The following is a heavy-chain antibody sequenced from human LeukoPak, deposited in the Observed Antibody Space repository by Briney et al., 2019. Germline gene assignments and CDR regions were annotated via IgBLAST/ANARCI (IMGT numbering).Heavy chain of an antibody. Sequence: PGGSLRLSCAASGFTFSVYGMHWVRQAPGKGLVWVSRIDNDVTTTSYADSVRGRFTISRDNAKSTLYLQMNSLRAEDTAVYYCASGYYYASGSPDYWGQGTLVTVSS. J-gene: IGHJ4*02. V-gene: IGHV3-74*01. CDR3: ASGYYYASGSPDY. CDR1: GFTFSVYG. D-gene: IGHD3-10*01. CDR2: IDNDVTTT.